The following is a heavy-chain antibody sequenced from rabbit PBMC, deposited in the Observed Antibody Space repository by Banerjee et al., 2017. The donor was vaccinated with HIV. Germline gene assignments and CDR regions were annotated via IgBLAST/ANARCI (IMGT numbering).Heavy chain of an antibody. CDR2: IDTNTGYT. D-gene: IGHD1-1*01. CDR1: GFDFSSYYC. J-gene: IGHJ4*01. CDR3: PGSLVDKPNL. Sequence: QSLEESGGDLVKPGASLTLTCKASGFDFSSYYCMYWVRQAPGKGLEWIGFIDTNTGYTYYASWAKGRFTISQTSPTTVTLQMTSLTVADTATYFCPGSLVDKPNLWGQGTLVTVS. V-gene: IGHV1S40*01.